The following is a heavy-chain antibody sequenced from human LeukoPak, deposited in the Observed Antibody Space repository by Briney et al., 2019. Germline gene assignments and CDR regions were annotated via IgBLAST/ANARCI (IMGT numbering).Heavy chain of an antibody. V-gene: IGHV4-61*02. Sequence: SETLSLTCTVSGGSISSGSYYWSWIRQPAGKGLEWIERIYTSGSTNYNPSLKSRVTMSGDTSKNQFSLKLSSVTAADTAAYYCARLGYCSGGSCYYYYYMDVWGKGTTVTVSS. CDR3: ARLGYCSGGSCYYYYYMDV. D-gene: IGHD2-15*01. J-gene: IGHJ6*03. CDR1: GGSISSGSYY. CDR2: IYTSGST.